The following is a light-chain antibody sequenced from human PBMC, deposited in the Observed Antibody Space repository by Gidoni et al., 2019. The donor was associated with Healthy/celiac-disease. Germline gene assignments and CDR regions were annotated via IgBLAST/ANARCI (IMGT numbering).Light chain of an antibody. J-gene: IGKJ4*01. CDR1: QSVSSSY. CDR2: GAS. V-gene: IGKV3-20*01. CDR3: QQYGSSPLT. Sequence: IVLTPSPGPLSLSPGERAPLSSRASQSVSSSYLSWYQQKPGQAPRLLIDGASSRATGIPDRFSGSGSGTDFTLTISRLEPEDFAVYYCQQYGSSPLTFGGGTKVEIK.